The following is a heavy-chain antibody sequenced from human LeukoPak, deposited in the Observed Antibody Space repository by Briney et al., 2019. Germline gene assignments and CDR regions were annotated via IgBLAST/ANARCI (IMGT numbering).Heavy chain of an antibody. CDR2: IYSGGST. CDR3: ASSLSYYYGMDV. CDR1: GFTVSSNY. Sequence: GSLRLSCAASGFTVSSNYMSWVRQAPGKGLEWVSVIYSGGSTYYADSVRGRFIISRDNSKNTLYLQMNSLRAEDTAVYYCASSLSYYYGMDVWGQGATVTVSS. J-gene: IGHJ6*02. V-gene: IGHV3-66*01.